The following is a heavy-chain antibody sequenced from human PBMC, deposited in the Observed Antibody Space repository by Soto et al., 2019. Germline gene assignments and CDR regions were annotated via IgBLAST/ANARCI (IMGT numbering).Heavy chain of an antibody. J-gene: IGHJ6*02. D-gene: IGHD1-1*01. Sequence: EVQLVQSGEEVKKPGESLKISCKGVGYSFTNYWIGWVRQMPGKGLEWMVIIYTDDSDAKYSPSFQGKVPISVDQSISTPSLQRSSLTASHTAMYYCVRSRVPSYFYYYDLDVWGQGTTVTGSS. CDR2: IYTDDSDA. CDR3: VRSRVPSYFYYYDLDV. CDR1: GYSFTNYW. V-gene: IGHV5-51*01.